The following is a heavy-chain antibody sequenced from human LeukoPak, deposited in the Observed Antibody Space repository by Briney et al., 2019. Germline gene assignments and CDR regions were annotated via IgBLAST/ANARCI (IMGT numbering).Heavy chain of an antibody. Sequence: PSETLSLTCTVSGGSISSSSYYWGWIRQPLGKGLEWIGSIYYSGSTYYNPSLKSRVTISVDTSKNQFSLKLSPVTAADTAVYYCASLLNYGSGSLSLDVWGQGTTVTVSS. J-gene: IGHJ6*02. CDR1: GGSISSSSYY. CDR2: IYYSGST. D-gene: IGHD3-10*01. V-gene: IGHV4-39*07. CDR3: ASLLNYGSGSLSLDV.